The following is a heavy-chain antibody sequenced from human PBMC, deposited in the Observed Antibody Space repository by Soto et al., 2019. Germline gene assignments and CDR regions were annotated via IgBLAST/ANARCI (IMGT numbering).Heavy chain of an antibody. J-gene: IGHJ4*02. CDR2: IYYTGNN. V-gene: IGHV4-30-4*01. Sequence: QVHLQESGPGLVKPSQTLSLSCTVSGDSISSPHYYWTWIRQPPGKGLEWVGYIYYTGNNFYNPVLKSRVAMSVDPPTNQFSLKLASVTDADTAVYFCAREPKQNYDSSPWNGGFDSWGPGTLVTVSS. D-gene: IGHD3-22*01. CDR1: GDSISSPHYY. CDR3: AREPKQNYDSSPWNGGFDS.